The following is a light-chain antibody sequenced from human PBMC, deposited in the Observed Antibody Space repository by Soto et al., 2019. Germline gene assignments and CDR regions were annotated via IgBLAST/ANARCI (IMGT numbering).Light chain of an antibody. CDR3: QQYNTFPYT. CDR2: DAS. CDR1: QTISSW. Sequence: DIQMTQSPSILSASVGDRVTITCRASQTISSWLAWYQQKPGKAPKLLIYDASNLESGVPSTFSGSGSGTELTLNISSLQPADFATYYCQQYNTFPYTFGQGT. V-gene: IGKV1-5*01. J-gene: IGKJ2*01.